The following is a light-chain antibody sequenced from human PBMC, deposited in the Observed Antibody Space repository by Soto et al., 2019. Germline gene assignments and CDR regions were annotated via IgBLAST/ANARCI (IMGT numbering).Light chain of an antibody. J-gene: IGKJ1*01. CDR1: QSVSSSY. V-gene: IGKV3-20*01. CDR2: GAS. CDR3: QEYGTSPRT. Sequence: EIVLTQSPGTLSLSPGERATLSCRASQSVSSSYFAWYQQKPGQPPRLLIYGASSRATGIPDRFSGSGSGTDSTLTISRLEPEDFVVYYCQEYGTSPRTFGQGTKVEIK.